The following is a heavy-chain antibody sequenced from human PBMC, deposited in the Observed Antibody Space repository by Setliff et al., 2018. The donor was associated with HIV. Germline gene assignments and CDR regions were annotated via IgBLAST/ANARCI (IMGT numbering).Heavy chain of an antibody. V-gene: IGHV4-59*01. CDR3: ARDKRASFDGLDV. J-gene: IGHJ6*02. CDR1: GVSISSYY. CDR2: IDHSGYT. Sequence: NPSETLSLTCGVSGVSISSYYWSWIRQPPGKRLEWIGYIDHSGYTTYNPSLKSRVTISVDTSKNQFSLRLSSVTAADTAVYYCARDKRASFDGLDVWGQGTTVTVSS.